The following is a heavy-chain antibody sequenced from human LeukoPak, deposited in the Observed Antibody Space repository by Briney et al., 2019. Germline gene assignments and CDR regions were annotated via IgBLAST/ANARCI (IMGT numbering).Heavy chain of an antibody. Sequence: SETLSLTCTVSGDSISSGGYYWSWVRQHPGKDLEWIGYIYYTGSTYYNPSLESRVTISVDTSKNQFSLTLSSVTAADTAVYYCARVKSYWRYFDYWGRGTLVTVSS. D-gene: IGHD2/OR15-2a*01. CDR1: GDSISSGGYY. V-gene: IGHV4-31*03. CDR2: IYYTGST. J-gene: IGHJ4*02. CDR3: ARVKSYWRYFDY.